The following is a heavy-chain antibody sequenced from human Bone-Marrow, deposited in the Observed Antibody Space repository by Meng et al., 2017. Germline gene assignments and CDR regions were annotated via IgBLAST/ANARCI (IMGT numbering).Heavy chain of an antibody. D-gene: IGHD3-22*01. Sequence: GESLKISCAASGFTFSSYWMHWVRQAPGKGLVWVSRINSDGSSTSYADSVKGRFTISRDNAKNTLYLQMNSLRAEDTAVYYCARVYYDSSGYPGYWGQGTLVTVSS. CDR1: GFTFSSYW. J-gene: IGHJ4*02. CDR2: INSDGSST. CDR3: ARVYYDSSGYPGY. V-gene: IGHV3-74*01.